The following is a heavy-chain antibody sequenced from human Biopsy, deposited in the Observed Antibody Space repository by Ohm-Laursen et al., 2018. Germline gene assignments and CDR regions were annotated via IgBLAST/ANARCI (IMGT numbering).Heavy chain of an antibody. CDR2: ISGIGDTT. CDR3: ARDLTWGSYFDS. CDR1: GFTFSDYY. D-gene: IGHD3-16*01. Sequence: SLRLSCAASGFTFSDYYMSWIRQAPGRGLEWVSHISGIGDTTYYADSVKGRFTISRDNSKNSLYLQMNNLRAEDTAVYYCARDLTWGSYFDSWGQGSLVTVSS. J-gene: IGHJ4*02. V-gene: IGHV3-11*01.